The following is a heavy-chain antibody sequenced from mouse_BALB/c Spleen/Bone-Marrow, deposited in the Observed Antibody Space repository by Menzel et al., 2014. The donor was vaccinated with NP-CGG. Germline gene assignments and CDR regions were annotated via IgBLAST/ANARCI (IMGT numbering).Heavy chain of an antibody. Sequence: EVHLVESGGGLVQPGGSLKLSCAASGFTFXCYGMSWVRQTPDKRLELVASINSNGGSTYYPDSVKGRFTISRDNAKKTLSLQMSSLKSEDTAVYYCARGNYGNYVDYFDYWGQGTTLTVSS. J-gene: IGHJ2*01. D-gene: IGHD2-1*01. CDR1: GFTFXCYG. CDR3: ARGNYGNYVDYFDY. V-gene: IGHV5-6-3*01. CDR2: INSNGGST.